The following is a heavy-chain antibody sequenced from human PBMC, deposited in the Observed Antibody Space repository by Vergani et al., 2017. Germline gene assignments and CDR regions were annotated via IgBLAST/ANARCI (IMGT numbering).Heavy chain of an antibody. CDR1: GFTFSSYA. CDR3: VRDQVTMLRGSDALDI. J-gene: IGHJ3*02. CDR2: IRSKAYGQAT. V-gene: IGHV3-49*04. Sequence: EVQLLESGGGLVQPWGSLRLSCAASGFTFSSYAMSWVRQAPGKGLEWVGGIRSKAYGQATIYAASVKGRFTISRDDSKSIAYLQMNNLQTEDTAMYYCVRDQVTMLRGSDALDIWGQGTMVTISS. D-gene: IGHD3-10*01.